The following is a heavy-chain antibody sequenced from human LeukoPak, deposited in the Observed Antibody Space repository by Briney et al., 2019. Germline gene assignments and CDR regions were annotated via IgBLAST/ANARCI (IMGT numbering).Heavy chain of an antibody. J-gene: IGHJ4*02. CDR2: IWYDGSNK. D-gene: IGHD5-18*01. CDR1: GFTFRSYG. V-gene: IGHV3-33*06. CDR3: AKDLGDTAMVFYYFDY. Sequence: GGSLRLSCAASGFTFRSYGMHWVRQAPGKGLEWVAVIWYDGSNKYYADSVKGRFTISRDNSKNTLYLQMNSLRAEDTAVYYCAKDLGDTAMVFYYFDYWGQGTLVTVSS.